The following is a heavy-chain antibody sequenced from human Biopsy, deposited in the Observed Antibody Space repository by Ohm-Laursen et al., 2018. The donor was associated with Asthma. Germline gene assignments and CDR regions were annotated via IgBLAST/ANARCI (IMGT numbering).Heavy chain of an antibody. J-gene: IGHJ6*02. Sequence: GSLRLSCTASGFTVTTNSISWVRQAPGKGLEWVAVTYSGGSTYYADSSKGRFIISSDNSKNTLYLQMNSLIGEETAVDYCGNTLTVASADGLDVWGQGTTVTVSS. V-gene: IGHV3-53*01. CDR2: TYSGGST. D-gene: IGHD4-23*01. CDR1: GFTVTTNS. CDR3: GNTLTVASADGLDV.